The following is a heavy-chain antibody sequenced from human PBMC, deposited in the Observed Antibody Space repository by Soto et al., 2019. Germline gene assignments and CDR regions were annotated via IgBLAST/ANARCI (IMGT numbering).Heavy chain of an antibody. D-gene: IGHD6-19*01. CDR1: GFPFSGYW. V-gene: IGHV3-7*03. Sequence: GGSLRLSCAASGFPFSGYWMSWARQAPGKGLEWVANIKEDGSDEYYVDSVKGRFTISRDNANNSVYLHMNSLRSEDTAVYFCEKDTSGPRGEYWFGHWGQGTLVTVSS. J-gene: IGHJ5*02. CDR2: IKEDGSDE. CDR3: EKDTSGPRGEYWFGH.